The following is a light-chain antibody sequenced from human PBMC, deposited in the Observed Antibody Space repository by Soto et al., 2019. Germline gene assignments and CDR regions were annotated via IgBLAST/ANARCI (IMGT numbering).Light chain of an antibody. V-gene: IGKV3-20*01. CDR2: GAS. CDR1: QSVSSYY. J-gene: IGKJ2*03. CDR3: QQYGSSLYS. Sequence: EIVLTQSPGTLSLSPGERATLSCRASQSVSSYYLAWYQQKPGQAPRLLIYGASSKATGIPDRFSGSGSGTDFTLTISSLEPEDFAVYYCQQYGSSLYSFGQGTKLDIK.